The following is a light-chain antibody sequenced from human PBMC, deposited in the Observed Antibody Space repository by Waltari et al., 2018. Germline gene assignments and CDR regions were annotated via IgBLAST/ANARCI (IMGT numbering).Light chain of an antibody. CDR1: NNAVGTYDL. Sequence: QSALTQPASMSASPGQSITISCTATNNAVGTYDLVSWYQQHPGRATKLLIFQGTKRPSEVSGRFSGSKFADTASLTISGLQPEDEADYYCCSYAGTWLFGGGTKVTVL. CDR3: CSYAGTWL. J-gene: IGLJ3*02. CDR2: QGT. V-gene: IGLV2-23*01.